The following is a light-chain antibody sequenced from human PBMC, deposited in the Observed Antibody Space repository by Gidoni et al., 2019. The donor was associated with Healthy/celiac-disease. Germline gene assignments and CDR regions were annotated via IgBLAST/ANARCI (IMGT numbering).Light chain of an antibody. CDR1: NIGSKS. CDR3: QVWDSSSDHFVV. Sequence: SYVLPQPPSVSVAPGKTARITCGGNNIGSKSVHWYQQKPGQAPVLGIYYDSDRPSGIPERFSGSNSGNTATLTISRVEAGDEADYYCQVWDSSSDHFVVFGGGTKLTVL. CDR2: YDS. J-gene: IGLJ2*01. V-gene: IGLV3-21*04.